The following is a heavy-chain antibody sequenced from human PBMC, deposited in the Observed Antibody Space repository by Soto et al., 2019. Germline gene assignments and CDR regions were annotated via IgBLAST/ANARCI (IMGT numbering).Heavy chain of an antibody. CDR3: ARDLFRYSAAAGLFDY. CDR1: GFTFSKFA. J-gene: IGHJ4*02. V-gene: IGHV3-30-3*01. CDR2: ISYDGSNK. D-gene: IGHD6-13*01. Sequence: GGSLRLSCAASGFTFSKFAMTWARQAPGKGLEWVAVISYDGSNKYYADSVKGRFTISRDNSKNTLYLQMNSLRAEDTAVYYCARDLFRYSAAAGLFDYWGQGTLVTVSS.